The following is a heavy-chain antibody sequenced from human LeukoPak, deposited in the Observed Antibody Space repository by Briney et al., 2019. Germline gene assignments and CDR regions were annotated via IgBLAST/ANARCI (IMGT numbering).Heavy chain of an antibody. CDR3: AKDAGGYSYGYSVTHAEHLQY. CDR2: VSSSGGTT. V-gene: IGHV3-23*01. CDR1: GFSFHIYG. Sequence: PGGSLRLSCAASGFSFHIYGINWVRQAPGKGLEWVAAVSSSGGTTYYADSVKGRFTVSRDNSKNTAFLQMNSLRAEDTALYYCAKDAGGYSYGYSVTHAEHLQYWGQGTLVTVSS. D-gene: IGHD5-18*01. J-gene: IGHJ1*01.